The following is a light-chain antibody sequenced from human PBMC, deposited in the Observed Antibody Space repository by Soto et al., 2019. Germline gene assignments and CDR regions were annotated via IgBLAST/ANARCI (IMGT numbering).Light chain of an antibody. V-gene: IGKV4-1*01. CDR2: WAS. J-gene: IGKJ4*01. Sequence: IVMTQSADSLAVSLGERATINCKSSQRLLYSSNNKNYLAWYQQKPGQPPKLLIYWASTRASGVPARFSGSGSGTDFALTISILQAEYVAIDHSQPYPSYAGLPSAGGTKVDIK. CDR1: QRLLYSSNNKNY. CDR3: QPYPSYAGLP.